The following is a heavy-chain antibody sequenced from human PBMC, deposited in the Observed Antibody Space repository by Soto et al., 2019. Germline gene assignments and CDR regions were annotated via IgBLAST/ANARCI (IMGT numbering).Heavy chain of an antibody. CDR2: INPNNGGT. D-gene: IGHD2-2*02. Sequence: ASVKVSCKASGYTFNDYYIHWVRQAPGQGLEWMGWINPNNGGTNYAQKFQDSVTMTRDTSISTAYMDPVDTATYYCARLHYQLQYHWFDPWGQGTPVTVSS. CDR3: QLQYHWFDP. J-gene: IGHJ5*02. CDR1: GYTFNDYY. V-gene: IGHV1-2*02.